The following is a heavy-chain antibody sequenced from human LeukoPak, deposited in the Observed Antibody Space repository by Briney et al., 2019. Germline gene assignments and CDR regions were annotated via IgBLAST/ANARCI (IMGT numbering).Heavy chain of an antibody. J-gene: IGHJ4*02. CDR1: GFTFSSYA. CDR2: ISGSGGNT. Sequence: GGSLTLSCAASGFTFSSYAMTWVRQAPGKGLEWVSGISGSGGNTYYADSVKGRFTISRDNVKNSLYLQMNSLRAEDTAVYYCARGRVSERPIDYWGQGTLVTVSS. D-gene: IGHD1-1*01. CDR3: ARGRVSERPIDY. V-gene: IGHV3-23*01.